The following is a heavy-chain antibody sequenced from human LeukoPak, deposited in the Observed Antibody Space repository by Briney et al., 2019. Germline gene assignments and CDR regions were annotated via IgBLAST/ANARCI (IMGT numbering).Heavy chain of an antibody. CDR1: GGSFSGYY. Sequence: PSETLSLTCAVYGGSFSGYYWSWIRQPPGKGLEWIGEINHSGSTNYNPSLKSRVTISVDTSKNQFSLKLSSVTAADTAVYYCASGGRGLFDYWGQGTLVTVSS. J-gene: IGHJ4*02. V-gene: IGHV4-34*01. CDR3: ASGGRGLFDY. D-gene: IGHD2-15*01. CDR2: INHSGST.